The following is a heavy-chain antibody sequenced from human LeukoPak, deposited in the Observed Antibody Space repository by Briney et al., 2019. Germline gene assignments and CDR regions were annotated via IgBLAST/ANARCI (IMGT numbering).Heavy chain of an antibody. V-gene: IGHV1-2*06. J-gene: IGHJ4*02. Sequence: ASVKVSCKASGYTFTGYYLHWVRQAPGHGLEWMGRINPNSGGTNFAQKFQGRVTMTRDTSISTAYMELSSLRSDDTAMYYCARGQYDSSGYYFESTFTRWGQGTLVTVSS. CDR2: INPNSGGT. CDR3: ARGQYDSSGYYFESTFTR. D-gene: IGHD3-22*01. CDR1: GYTFTGYY.